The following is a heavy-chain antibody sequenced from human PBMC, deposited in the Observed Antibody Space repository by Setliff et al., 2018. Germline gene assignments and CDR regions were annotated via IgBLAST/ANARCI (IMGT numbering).Heavy chain of an antibody. J-gene: IGHJ6*03. V-gene: IGHV4-59*12. D-gene: IGHD1-26*01. CDR1: GASLSSYN. Sequence: PSETLSLTCTASGASLSSYNWSWVRQSPGTGLEWIGYIYSSGSTNYNPSLKSRVTISVDTSKNQFSLKLSSVTAADTAVYYCARGEGGSYLGAYYYYYMDVWGKGTTVTVSS. CDR3: ARGEGGSYLGAYYYYYMDV. CDR2: IYSSGST.